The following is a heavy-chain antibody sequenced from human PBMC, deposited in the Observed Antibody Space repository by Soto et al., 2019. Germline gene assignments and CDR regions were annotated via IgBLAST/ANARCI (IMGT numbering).Heavy chain of an antibody. D-gene: IGHD3-10*01. Sequence: PGGSLRLSCAASGFTFSSYDMHWVRQAIGKGLEWVSAIGTAGDTYYPGSVKGRFTISRENAKNSLYLQMNSLRAGDTAVYYCARAPRGSGSYYSFDYWGQGTLVTAPQ. CDR2: IGTAGDT. J-gene: IGHJ4*02. CDR1: GFTFSSYD. V-gene: IGHV3-13*04. CDR3: ARAPRGSGSYYSFDY.